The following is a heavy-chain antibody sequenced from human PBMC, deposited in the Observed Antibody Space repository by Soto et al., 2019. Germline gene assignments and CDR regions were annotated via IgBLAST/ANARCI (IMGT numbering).Heavy chain of an antibody. CDR1: GGSISSGDYY. Sequence: SETLSLTCTVSGGSISSGDYYWSWIRQPPGKGLEWIGYIYYSGSTYYNPSLKSRVTISVDTSKNQFSLKLSSVTAADTAVYYCTGGRAVLLWFGEINYYGMDVWGQGTTVTVSS. J-gene: IGHJ6*02. CDR2: IYYSGST. V-gene: IGHV4-30-4*01. D-gene: IGHD3-10*01. CDR3: TGGRAVLLWFGEINYYGMDV.